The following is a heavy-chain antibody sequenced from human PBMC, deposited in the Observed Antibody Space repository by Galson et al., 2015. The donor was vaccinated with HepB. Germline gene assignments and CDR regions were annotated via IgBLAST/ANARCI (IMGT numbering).Heavy chain of an antibody. CDR3: ARGASYYDWTGYPDEQYCGIDV. CDR1: GFSFSSFW. V-gene: IGHV3-74*01. CDR2: ISRGGNTR. D-gene: IGHD3/OR15-3a*01. J-gene: IGHJ6*02. Sequence: SLRLSCATSGFSFSSFWMNWVRQVPGKGLLWVSRISRGGNTRNYADSVEGRFTISRDNANNALYLDMNSLRADDTAVYYCARGASYYDWTGYPDEQYCGIDVWGQGTTVIVSS.